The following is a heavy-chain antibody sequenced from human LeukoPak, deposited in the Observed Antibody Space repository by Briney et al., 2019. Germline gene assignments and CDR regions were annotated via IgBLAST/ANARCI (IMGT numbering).Heavy chain of an antibody. J-gene: IGHJ3*02. Sequence: SETLSLTCTVSGGSISSSSYYWGWIRQPPGKGLEWIGSIYYSGSTYYNPSLKSRVTISVDTSKNQFSLKLSSVTAADTAVYYCAGAQMTTVIYDAFDIWGQGTMVTVSS. CDR1: GGSISSSSYY. V-gene: IGHV4-39*01. D-gene: IGHD4-17*01. CDR3: AGAQMTTVIYDAFDI. CDR2: IYYSGST.